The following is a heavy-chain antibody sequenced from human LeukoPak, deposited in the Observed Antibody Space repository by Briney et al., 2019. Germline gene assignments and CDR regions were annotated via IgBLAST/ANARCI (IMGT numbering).Heavy chain of an antibody. Sequence: GGSLRLSCAASGFTFDDYAMHWVRQAPGKGLEWVSGIGWNSGSIGYADSVKGRFTISRDNAKNSLYLQMNSLRAEDTALYYCAKDSQWLVRGRIDYWGQGTLVTVSS. CDR3: AKDSQWLVRGRIDY. V-gene: IGHV3-9*01. D-gene: IGHD6-19*01. CDR1: GFTFDDYA. CDR2: IGWNSGSI. J-gene: IGHJ4*02.